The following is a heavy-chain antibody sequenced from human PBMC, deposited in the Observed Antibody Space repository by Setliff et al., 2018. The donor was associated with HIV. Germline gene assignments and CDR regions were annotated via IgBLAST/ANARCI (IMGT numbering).Heavy chain of an antibody. Sequence: TSETLSLTCTVSGGSFSTYYWSWIRQPAGEGLEYIGRVHSTGTTIYNPSLKSRVTMSVDTSKNQLSLKLRSVTAADTAVYYCARQTATGTSATFDSWGQGSLVTVSS. V-gene: IGHV4-4*07. D-gene: IGHD2-21*02. CDR1: GGSFSTYY. CDR3: ARQTATGTSATFDS. CDR2: VHSTGTT. J-gene: IGHJ4*02.